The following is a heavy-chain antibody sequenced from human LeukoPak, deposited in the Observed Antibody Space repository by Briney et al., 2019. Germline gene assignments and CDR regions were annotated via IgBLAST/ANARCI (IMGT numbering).Heavy chain of an antibody. J-gene: IGHJ3*02. V-gene: IGHV1-2*06. CDR1: GYTFTGYY. CDR2: INPNSGGT. Sequence: ASVKVSCKASGYTFTGYYMHWVRQAPGQGLEWMGRINPNSGGTNYPQKFQGRVTMTRDTSISTAYMELSRLRSDDTAVYYCARPESYYGSVHAFDIWGQGTMVTVSS. D-gene: IGHD3-10*01. CDR3: ARPESYYGSVHAFDI.